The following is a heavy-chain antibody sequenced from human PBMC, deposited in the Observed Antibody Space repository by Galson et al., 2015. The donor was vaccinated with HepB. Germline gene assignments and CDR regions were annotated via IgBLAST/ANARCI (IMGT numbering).Heavy chain of an antibody. Sequence: SLRLSCAASGFTFSSYGMHWVRQAQGKGLEWVAVIAYDGSKTFYADSVKGRFTISRDNSKNTLYLQVNSLRAEDTAVYYCAKEGGLEINPRSYFDYWGQGTLVTVSS. J-gene: IGHJ4*02. V-gene: IGHV3-30*18. CDR1: GFTFSSYG. D-gene: IGHD1-1*01. CDR3: AKEGGLEINPRSYFDY. CDR2: IAYDGSKT.